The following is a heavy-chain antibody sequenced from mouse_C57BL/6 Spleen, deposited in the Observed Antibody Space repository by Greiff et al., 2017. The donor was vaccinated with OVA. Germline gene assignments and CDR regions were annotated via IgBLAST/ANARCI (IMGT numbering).Heavy chain of an antibody. CDR1: GFNIKDYY. CDR3: TTESSGGYYYAMDY. Sequence: EVQLQQSGAELVRPGASVKLSCTASGFNIKDYYMHWVKQRPEQGLEWIGRIDPEDGDTEYAPKFQGKATMTADTSSNTAYLQLSSLTSEDTAVYYCTTESSGGYYYAMDYWGQGTSVTVSS. V-gene: IGHV14-1*01. J-gene: IGHJ4*01. CDR2: IDPEDGDT. D-gene: IGHD1-3*01.